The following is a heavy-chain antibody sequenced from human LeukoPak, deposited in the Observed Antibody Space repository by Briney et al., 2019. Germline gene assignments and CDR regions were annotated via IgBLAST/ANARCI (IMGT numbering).Heavy chain of an antibody. CDR1: GGSISSGGYY. D-gene: IGHD3-16*02. J-gene: IGHJ5*02. CDR3: ARGDYDYVWGSYRYVHWFDP. Sequence: PSETLSLTCTVSGGSISSGGYYWNWIRQHPGKGLEWIGYIYYSGSTNYNPSLKSRVTISVDTSKNQFSLKLSSVTAADTAVYYCARGDYDYVWGSYRYVHWFDPWGQGTLVTVSS. CDR2: IYYSGST. V-gene: IGHV4-61*08.